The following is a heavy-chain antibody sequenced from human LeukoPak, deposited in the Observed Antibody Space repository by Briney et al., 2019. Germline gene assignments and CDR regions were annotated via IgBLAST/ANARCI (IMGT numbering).Heavy chain of an antibody. Sequence: ASVKVSCKASGYTFTSYDINWVRQATGQGLEWVGWMNPNSGNTGYAQKFQGRVTMTRNTSISTAYMELSSLRSEDTAVYYCARVYVAVAAMGYWGQGTLVTVSS. V-gene: IGHV1-8*01. CDR3: ARVYVAVAAMGY. J-gene: IGHJ4*02. D-gene: IGHD6-19*01. CDR2: MNPNSGNT. CDR1: GYTFTSYD.